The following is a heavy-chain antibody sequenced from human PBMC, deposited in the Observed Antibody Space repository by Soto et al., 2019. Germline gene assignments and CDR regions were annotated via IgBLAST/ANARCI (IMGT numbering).Heavy chain of an antibody. Sequence: EVQLLESGGGLVQPEGSLRLSCAASGFTFTNYAMGWVRQAPGKGLEWVSVVSSGGSTYYADSVTGRFTVSGDNSKNTLSLQMNSLRAEDTAVYYCAKRRGAGGHFDYWGQGALVTVSS. CDR1: GFTFTNYA. CDR3: AKRRGAGGHFDY. CDR2: VSSGGST. D-gene: IGHD2-15*01. V-gene: IGHV3-23*01. J-gene: IGHJ4*02.